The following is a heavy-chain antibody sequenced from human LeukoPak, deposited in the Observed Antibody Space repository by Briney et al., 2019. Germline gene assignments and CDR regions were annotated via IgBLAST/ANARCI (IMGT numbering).Heavy chain of an antibody. CDR3: AVDLVVAAYYYYYYGMDV. Sequence: ASVKVSCKASGFTFTSSAVQWVRQARGQRLEWIGWIVVGSGNTNYAQKFQERVTITRDMSTSTAYMELSSLRSEDTAVYYCAVDLVVAAYYYYYYGMDVWGQGTTVTVSS. J-gene: IGHJ6*02. CDR1: GFTFTSSA. D-gene: IGHD2-15*01. CDR2: IVVGSGNT. V-gene: IGHV1-58*01.